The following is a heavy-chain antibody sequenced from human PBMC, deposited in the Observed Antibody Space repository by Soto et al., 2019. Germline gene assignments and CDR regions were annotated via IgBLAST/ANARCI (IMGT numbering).Heavy chain of an antibody. Sequence: ASVKVSCKASGYTFSTYGISWGRQAPGQGLEWMGWISVYNGNTNYAQSLQGRVTMTTDTSTSTAYMELRSLRSDDTAVYYCARDPQLERRREFDYWGQGTLVTVSS. J-gene: IGHJ4*02. V-gene: IGHV1-18*01. D-gene: IGHD1-1*01. CDR1: GYTFSTYG. CDR3: ARDPQLERRREFDY. CDR2: ISVYNGNT.